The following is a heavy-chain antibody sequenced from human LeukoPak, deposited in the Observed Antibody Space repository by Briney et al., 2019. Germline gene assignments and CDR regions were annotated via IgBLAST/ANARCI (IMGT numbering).Heavy chain of an antibody. CDR3: ARDQAVAGTIAY. CDR1: GGSISSSNYY. V-gene: IGHV4-39*07. CDR2: IYYSGNT. J-gene: IGHJ4*02. Sequence: SETLSLTCTVSGGSISSSNYYWAWIRQPPGKGLEWIGSIYYSGNTYYNPSLKSRVTISVDTSKNQFSLKLSSVTAADTAVYYCARDQAVAGTIAYWGQGTLVTVSS. D-gene: IGHD6-19*01.